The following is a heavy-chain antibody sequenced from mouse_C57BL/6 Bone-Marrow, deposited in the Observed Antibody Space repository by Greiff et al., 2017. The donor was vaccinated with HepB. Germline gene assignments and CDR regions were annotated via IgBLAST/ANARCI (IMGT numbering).Heavy chain of an antibody. Sequence: VQLQQSGAELAKPGASVKLSCKASGYTFTSYWMHWVKQRPGQGLEWIGYINPSSGYTKYNQKFKDKATLTADKSSSTAYMQLSSLTSEDSAVYYCASRTFPRAMDYWGQGTSVTVSS. J-gene: IGHJ4*01. CDR2: INPSSGYT. CDR1: GYTFTSYW. V-gene: IGHV1-7*01. CDR3: ASRTFPRAMDY.